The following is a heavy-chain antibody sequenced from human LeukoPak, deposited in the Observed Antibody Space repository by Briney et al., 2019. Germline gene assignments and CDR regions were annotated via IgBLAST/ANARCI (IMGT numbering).Heavy chain of an antibody. D-gene: IGHD6-13*01. CDR1: GGSISSYY. CDR3: AREWAAAGI. J-gene: IGHJ4*02. V-gene: IGHV4-4*07. CDR2: IYTSGST. Sequence: SETLSLTCTVSGGSISSYYWSSIRQPVGEGMEWIRSIYTSGSTNYNPSLKSRVNMSVDTSKNQFSLKVSSVTAADTAVYYCAREWAAAGIWGQGTLVTVSS.